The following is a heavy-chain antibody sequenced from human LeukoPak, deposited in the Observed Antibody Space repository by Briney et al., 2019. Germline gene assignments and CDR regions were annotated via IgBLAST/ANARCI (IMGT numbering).Heavy chain of an antibody. D-gene: IGHD3-22*01. CDR1: GYSFTSYW. J-gene: IGHJ3*02. CDR2: IDPSDSYT. V-gene: IGHV5-10-1*01. Sequence: GESLRISCKGSGYSFTSYWISWVRQMPGKGLEWMGRIDPSDSYTNYSPSFQGHVTISADKSISTAYLQWSSLKASDTAMYYCARENYDSSGYYPNNDAFDIWGQGTMVTVSS. CDR3: ARENYDSSGYYPNNDAFDI.